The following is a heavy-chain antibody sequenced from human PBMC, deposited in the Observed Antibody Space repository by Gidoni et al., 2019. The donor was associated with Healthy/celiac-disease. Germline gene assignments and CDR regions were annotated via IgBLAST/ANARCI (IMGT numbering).Heavy chain of an antibody. D-gene: IGHD1-1*01. CDR2: IWYDGSNK. CDR3: ARDPYNPTKTTALREFNWFDP. Sequence: AVIWYDGSNKYYADSVKGRFTISRDNSKNTLYLQMNSLRAEDTAVYYCARDPYNPTKTTALREFNWFDPWGQGTLVTVSS. J-gene: IGHJ5*02. V-gene: IGHV3-33*01.